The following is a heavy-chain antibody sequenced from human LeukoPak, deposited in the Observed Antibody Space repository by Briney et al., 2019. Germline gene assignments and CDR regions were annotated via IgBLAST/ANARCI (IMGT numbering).Heavy chain of an antibody. CDR1: GFTFSTYG. CDR3: ASKRTDSGYAAFDY. V-gene: IGHV3-30*03. CDR2: ISYDRSNK. Sequence: PGGSLRLSCAASGFTFSTYGMHWVRQAPGKGLEWVAVISYDRSNKYYADSVKGRFTISRDNSKNTLYLQMNSLRAEDTAVYYCASKRTDSGYAAFDYWGRGTLVTVSS. J-gene: IGHJ4*02. D-gene: IGHD5-12*01.